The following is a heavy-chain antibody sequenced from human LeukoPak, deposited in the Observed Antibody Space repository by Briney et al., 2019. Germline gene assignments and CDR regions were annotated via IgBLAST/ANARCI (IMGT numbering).Heavy chain of an antibody. CDR2: IWYDGSNK. J-gene: IGHJ4*02. CDR3: GRGGFFDFNSSVYSPFFDY. Sequence: GRSLRLSCAASGFTFSSYGMHWVRQAPGKGLEWVAVIWYDGSNKYYADSVKGRFTISRDNSKNTLYLQMNSLRAEDTAVYYWGRGGFFDFNSSVYSPFFDYGGQEPLVTVS. CDR1: GFTFSSYG. V-gene: IGHV3-33*01. D-gene: IGHD3-22*01.